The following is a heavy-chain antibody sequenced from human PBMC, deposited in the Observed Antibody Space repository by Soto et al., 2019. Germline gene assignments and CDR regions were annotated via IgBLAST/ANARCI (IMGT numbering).Heavy chain of an antibody. CDR1: GFTFSSYG. D-gene: IGHD3-22*01. J-gene: IGHJ4*02. Sequence: PGGSLRLSCAASGFTFSSYGMHWVRQAPGKGLEWVAVIWYDGSNKYYADSVKGRFTISRDNSKNTPYLQMNSLRAEDTAVYYCARDHYYYDSSGLLDYWGQGTLVTVSS. CDR2: IWYDGSNK. V-gene: IGHV3-33*01. CDR3: ARDHYYYDSSGLLDY.